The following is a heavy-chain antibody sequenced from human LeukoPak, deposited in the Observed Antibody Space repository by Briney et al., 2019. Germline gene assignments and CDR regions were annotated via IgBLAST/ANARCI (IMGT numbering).Heavy chain of an antibody. CDR3: ARLTGSYGLVYYFDY. CDR2: IYYSGST. Sequence: PSETLSLTCTVSGGSISSSSYYWGWIRQPPGKGLEWIGSIYYSGSTYYNPSLKSRVTISVDTSKNQFSLKLSSVTAADTAVYYCARLTGSYGLVYYFDYWGQGTLVTVSS. D-gene: IGHD5-18*01. CDR1: GGSISSSSYY. J-gene: IGHJ4*02. V-gene: IGHV4-39*01.